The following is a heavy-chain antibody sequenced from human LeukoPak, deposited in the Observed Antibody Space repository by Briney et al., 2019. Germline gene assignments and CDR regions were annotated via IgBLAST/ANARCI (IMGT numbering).Heavy chain of an antibody. D-gene: IGHD5-18*01. J-gene: IGHJ4*02. CDR1: GGSISSYY. Sequence: SETLSLTCTVSGGSISSYYWSWIRQPPGKGLEWIGNIYGSGSTNYNPSLKSRVTISVDTTKNQFSLKLSSVTAADTAVYYCARAQYSYGPDYWGQGTLVTVSS. CDR3: ARAQYSYGPDY. V-gene: IGHV4-59*01. CDR2: IYGSGST.